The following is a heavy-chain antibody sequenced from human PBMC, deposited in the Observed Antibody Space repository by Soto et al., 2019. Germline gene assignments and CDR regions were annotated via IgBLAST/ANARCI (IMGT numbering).Heavy chain of an antibody. Sequence: GESLKISCKGSGYSFTSYWIGWVRQVPGKGLELMGIIFPGDSDTRYSPSFQGQVTISADKSISTAYLQWSSLKASDTAMYYCARTAAGGKYYYGMDVWGQGTTVTVSS. CDR2: IFPGDSDT. D-gene: IGHD6-13*01. CDR1: GYSFTSYW. J-gene: IGHJ6*02. CDR3: ARTAAGGKYYYGMDV. V-gene: IGHV5-51*01.